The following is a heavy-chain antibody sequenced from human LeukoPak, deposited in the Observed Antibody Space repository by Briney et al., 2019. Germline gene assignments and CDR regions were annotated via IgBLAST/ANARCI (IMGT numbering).Heavy chain of an antibody. D-gene: IGHD6-13*01. J-gene: IGHJ5*02. CDR2: TYYRSKWYN. CDR3: ARFRRGMDWFDP. CDR1: GDSVSSNSAV. Sequence: SQTLSLTCVISGDSVSSNSAVWNWIRQSPSRGLEWLGRTYYRSKWYNDYAFSVQGRITINPDTSGNQFSLQVNSVTPEDTAVYYCARFRRGMDWFDPWGQGTLVTVSS. V-gene: IGHV6-1*01.